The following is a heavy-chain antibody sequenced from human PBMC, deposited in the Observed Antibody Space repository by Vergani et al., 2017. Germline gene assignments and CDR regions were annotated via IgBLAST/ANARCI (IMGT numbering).Heavy chain of an antibody. V-gene: IGHV4-59*01. CDR1: GGSISSYY. CDR3: ARDGSSYWNNWFDP. D-gene: IGHD6-6*01. J-gene: IGHJ5*02. CDR2: IYYSGST. Sequence: QVQLQESGPGLVKPSETLSLTCTVSGGSISSYYWSWIRQPPGKGLEWLGYIYYSGSTNYNPSLKSRVTISVDTSKNQFSLKLSSVTAADTAVYYCARDGSSYWNNWFDPWGQGTRVSVSS.